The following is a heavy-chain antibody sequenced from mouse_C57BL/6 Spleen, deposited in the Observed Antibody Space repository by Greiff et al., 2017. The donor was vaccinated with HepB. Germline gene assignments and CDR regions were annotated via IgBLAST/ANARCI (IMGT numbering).Heavy chain of an antibody. CDR1: GYTFTDYE. D-gene: IGHD2-4*01. CDR3: TRGDYDGAWFAY. J-gene: IGHJ3*01. CDR2: IDPETGGT. V-gene: IGHV1-15*01. Sequence: QVHVKQSGAELVRPGASVTLSCKASGYTFTDYEMHWVKQTPVHGLEWIGAIDPETGGTAYNQKFKGKAILTADKSSSTAYMELRSLTSEDSAVYYCTRGDYDGAWFAYWGQGTLVTVSA.